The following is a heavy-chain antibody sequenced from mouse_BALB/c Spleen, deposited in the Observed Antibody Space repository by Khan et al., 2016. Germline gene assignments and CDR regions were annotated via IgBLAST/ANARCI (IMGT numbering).Heavy chain of an antibody. CDR1: GFTFSNYT. CDR3: TRDCAGGFAY. CDR2: ISSGGFYT. V-gene: IGHV5-6-4*01. Sequence: EVELVESGGGLVKPGGSLKLSCAASGFTFSNYTMSWVRQTPEKRLEWVATISSGGFYTYYPDSVKGRFTISRDNAKNTLYLQMSSLKAEDTAMYYCTRDCAGGFAYWGQGTLVTVSA. J-gene: IGHJ3*01.